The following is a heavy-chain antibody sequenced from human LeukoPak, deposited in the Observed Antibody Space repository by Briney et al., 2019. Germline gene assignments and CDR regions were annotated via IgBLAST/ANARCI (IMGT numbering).Heavy chain of an antibody. J-gene: IGHJ3*01. CDR1: GDSIISNIYW. CDR2: TFYTGRT. V-gene: IGHV4-39*01. CDR3: ARRRHNFDLYDV. Sequence: SETLSLTCTVSGDSIISNIYWWDWVRLPPGKGLEWIGATFYTGRTFYGPSLKSRVTISVDTSKNQFSLDLSSATAADTAVYYCARRRHNFDLYDVWGQGTRVTVSS. D-gene: IGHD1-20*01.